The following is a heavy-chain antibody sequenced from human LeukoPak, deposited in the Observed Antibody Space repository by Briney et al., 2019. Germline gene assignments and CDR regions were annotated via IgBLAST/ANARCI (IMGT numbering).Heavy chain of an antibody. CDR1: GGSFSGYY. J-gene: IGHJ4*02. CDR2: INHSGST. CDR3: ARGPPRRRHRRGYDY. V-gene: IGHV4-34*01. D-gene: IGHD3-3*01. Sequence: SETLSLTCAVYGGSFSGYYWSWLRQPPGKGLEWIGEINHSGSTNYNPSLKSRVTISVDTSKNQFSLKLSSVTAADTAVYYCARGPPRRRHRRGYDYWGQGTLVTVSS.